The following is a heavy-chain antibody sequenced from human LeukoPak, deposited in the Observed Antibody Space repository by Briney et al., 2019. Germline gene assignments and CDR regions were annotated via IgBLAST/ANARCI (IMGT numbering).Heavy chain of an antibody. CDR2: ISGSGGST. CDR3: AKDGVNYYDSSGQIDY. V-gene: IGHV3-23*01. D-gene: IGHD3-22*01. J-gene: IGHJ4*02. Sequence: GGSLRLSCAASGFTFSSYAMSWVRQAPGKGLEWVSAISGSGGSTYYADSVKGRFTISRDNSKNTLYLQMNSLRAEDTAVYCCAKDGVNYYDSSGQIDYWGQGTLVTVSS. CDR1: GFTFSSYA.